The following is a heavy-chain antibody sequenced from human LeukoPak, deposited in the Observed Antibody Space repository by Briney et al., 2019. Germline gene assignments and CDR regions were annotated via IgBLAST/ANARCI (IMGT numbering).Heavy chain of an antibody. CDR3: ARDPHGSGSIHDAFDI. Sequence: GGSLRLSCAASGFTFSSYRIHWVRQVPGKGLVWVSRIATDGSMPSYADSVKGRFTISRDNAKNTVSLQMNSLRVEDTAVYYCARDPHGSGSIHDAFDIWGQGTMVTVSS. CDR2: IATDGSMP. V-gene: IGHV3-74*01. D-gene: IGHD3-10*01. J-gene: IGHJ3*02. CDR1: GFTFSSYR.